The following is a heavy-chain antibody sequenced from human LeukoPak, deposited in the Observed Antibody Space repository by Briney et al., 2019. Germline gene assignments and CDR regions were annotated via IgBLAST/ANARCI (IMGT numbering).Heavy chain of an antibody. CDR2: ITPIFGTA. CDR1: GGTFSRFT. Sequence: ASVKVSCKASGGTFSRFTISWVQQAPGQGFEWMGGITPIFGTANFAQKFQGRVSITADGSTSTAFMELSSLRSEDTAVYYCAREWGLESSGYYYAYWGQGTLVTVSS. CDR3: AREWGLESSGYYYAY. D-gene: IGHD3-22*01. J-gene: IGHJ4*02. V-gene: IGHV1-69*13.